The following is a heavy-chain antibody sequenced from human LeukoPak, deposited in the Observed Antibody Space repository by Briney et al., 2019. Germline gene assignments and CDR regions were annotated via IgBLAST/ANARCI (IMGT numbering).Heavy chain of an antibody. CDR1: GLAVNSNY. CDR2: IYSGGST. D-gene: IGHD6-19*01. J-gene: IGHJ1*01. V-gene: IGHV3-53*04. CDR3: ARVAVAGSPYFQH. Sequence: GGSLRLSCAVSGLAVNSNYMTWVRQAPGKGLEWVSVIYSGGSTYYADSVKGRFTISRHNSKNTLYLQMNSLRAEDTAVYYCARVAVAGSPYFQHWGQGTLVTVSS.